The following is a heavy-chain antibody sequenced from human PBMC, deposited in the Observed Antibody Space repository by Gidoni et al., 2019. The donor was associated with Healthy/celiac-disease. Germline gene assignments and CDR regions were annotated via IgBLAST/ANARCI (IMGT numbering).Heavy chain of an antibody. CDR1: GYSISSGYY. CDR2: IYHSGST. Sequence: QVQLQESGPGLVKPSETLSLTCTVSGYSISSGYYWGWIRQPPGKGLEWIGSIYHSGSTYYNPSLKSRVTISVDTSKNQFSLKLSSVTAADTAVYYCARGGEVRDPFDYWGQGTLVTVSS. CDR3: ARGGEVRDPFDY. J-gene: IGHJ4*02. V-gene: IGHV4-38-2*02. D-gene: IGHD3-10*01.